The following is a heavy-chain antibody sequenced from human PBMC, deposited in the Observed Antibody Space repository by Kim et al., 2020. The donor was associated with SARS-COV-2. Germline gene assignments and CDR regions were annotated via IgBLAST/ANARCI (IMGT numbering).Heavy chain of an antibody. CDR1: DGSINTYTYY. J-gene: IGHJ4*02. Sequence: SETLSLTCTVSDGSINTYTYYCAWIRQPAGKGLEWIGSIYYTGSAFYNPSLKSRVTMSVDTSKNQFSLKMNSVSGADTGIYYCSRINRVAGRREADYWGQGILVAVSS. V-gene: IGHV4-39*01. CDR2: IYYTGSA. CDR3: SRINRVAGRREADY.